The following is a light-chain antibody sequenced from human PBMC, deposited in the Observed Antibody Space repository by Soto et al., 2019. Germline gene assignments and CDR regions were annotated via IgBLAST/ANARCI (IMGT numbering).Light chain of an antibody. Sequence: QSALTQPRPVSGSPGQSVTISSTGTSSDVGGYNYVSWYQQHPGKAPKLMIYDVSKRPSGVPDRFSGSKSGNTASLTISGLQAEDEADYYCCSNAGSYTFVFGTGTKVTVL. CDR2: DVS. CDR3: CSNAGSYTFV. J-gene: IGLJ1*01. V-gene: IGLV2-11*01. CDR1: SSDVGGYNY.